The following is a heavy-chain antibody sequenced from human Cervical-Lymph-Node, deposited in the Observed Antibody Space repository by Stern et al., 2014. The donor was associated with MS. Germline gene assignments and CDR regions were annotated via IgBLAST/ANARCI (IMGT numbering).Heavy chain of an antibody. CDR1: GG. CDR2: TLRPVGTA. D-gene: IGHD3-10*01. V-gene: IGHV1-69*06. CDR3: ARGAGDNWFDP. Sequence: DQLVESGADVKKPGSSVRVSCKAYGGISWLRQAPGQGLEWMGGTLRPVGTAHYTQRFQGSLTITADKSTNTTYMELSSLRSDDTAIYYCARGAGDNWFDPWGQGTLVSVSS. J-gene: IGHJ5*02.